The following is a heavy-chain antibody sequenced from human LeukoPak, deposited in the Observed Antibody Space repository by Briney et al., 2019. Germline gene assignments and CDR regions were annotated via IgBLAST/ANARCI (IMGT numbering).Heavy chain of an antibody. J-gene: IGHJ4*02. V-gene: IGHV1-2*04. CDR2: INPNSGGT. Sequence: ASVKVSCKASGYTFTGYYMHWVRQAPGQGLEWMGWINPNSGGTNYAQKFQGWVTMTRDTSISTAYMELSRLRSDDTAVYYCARSGGMAAAGVIDYWGQGTLVTVSS. D-gene: IGHD6-13*01. CDR1: GYTFTGYY. CDR3: ARSGGMAAAGVIDY.